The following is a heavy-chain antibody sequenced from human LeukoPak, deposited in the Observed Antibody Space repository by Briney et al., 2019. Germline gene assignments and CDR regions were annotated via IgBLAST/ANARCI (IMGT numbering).Heavy chain of an antibody. CDR3: ARINKTPVRKRPAYWFDP. CDR2: IIPIFGTA. J-gene: IGHJ5*02. V-gene: IGHV1-69*01. CDR1: GGTFSSYA. Sequence: SVKVSCKASGGTFSSYAISWVRQAPGRGLEWMGGIIPIFGTANYAQKFQGRVTITADESTSTAYMELSSLRSEDTAVYYCARINKTPVRKRPAYWFDPWGQGTLVTVSS. D-gene: IGHD3-10*01.